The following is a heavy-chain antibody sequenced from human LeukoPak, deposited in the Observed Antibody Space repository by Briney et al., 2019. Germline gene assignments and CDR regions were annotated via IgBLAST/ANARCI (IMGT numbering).Heavy chain of an antibody. D-gene: IGHD2-2*01. CDR1: GYTFTGYY. J-gene: IGHJ6*03. V-gene: IGHV1-2*02. CDR2: INPNSGGT. CDR3: AREKVPAYYMDV. Sequence: ASVKVSCKASGYTFTGYYMHWVRQAPGQGLEWMGWINPNSGGTNYAQKFQGRVTMTRDTSISTAYMELSRLRSDDTAVYYCAREKVPAYYMDVWGKGTTVTVSS.